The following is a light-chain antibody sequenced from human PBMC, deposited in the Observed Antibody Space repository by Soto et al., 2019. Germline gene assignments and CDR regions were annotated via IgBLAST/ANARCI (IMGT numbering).Light chain of an antibody. V-gene: IGLV5-37*01. CDR2: FYSDSDK. CDR3: MIWPSNAVT. Sequence: QSVLTQPPSSSASPGESARLTCTLPSDINVGRYNIYWYQQKPGSPPRYLLYFYSDSDKGQGSGVPSRFSGSKDTSANAGILLIYGLQSDDEADYYCMIWPSNAVTFGGGTKLTVL. J-gene: IGLJ2*01. CDR1: SDINVGRYN.